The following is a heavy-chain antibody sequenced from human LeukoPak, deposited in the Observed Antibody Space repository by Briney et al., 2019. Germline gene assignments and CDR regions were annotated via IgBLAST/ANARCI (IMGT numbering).Heavy chain of an antibody. CDR3: AKDRIWGAAADPNHNFDY. J-gene: IGHJ4*02. D-gene: IGHD6-13*01. CDR1: GFTLSSYA. V-gene: IGHV3-23*01. CDR2: ISGRGGST. Sequence: GGSLRLSCAASGFTLSSYAMSWVRQAPGKGLEWVSAISGRGGSTYYADSVKGRFTISRDNSKNTLYLQMNSLRAEDTAVYYCAKDRIWGAAADPNHNFDYWGQGTLVTVSS.